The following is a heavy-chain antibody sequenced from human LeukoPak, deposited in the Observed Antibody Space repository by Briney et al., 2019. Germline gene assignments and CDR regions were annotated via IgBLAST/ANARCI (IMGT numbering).Heavy chain of an antibody. J-gene: IGHJ6*02. CDR3: ARDEECLVGATTEYYGMDV. D-gene: IGHD1-26*01. CDR1: GFTVSSNY. V-gene: IGHV3-66*01. CDR2: IYSGGST. Sequence: GGSLRLSCAASGFTVSSNYMSWVRQAPGKGLEWVSVIYSGGSTYYADSVKGRFTISRDNSKNTLYLQMNSLRAEDTAVYYCARDEECLVGATTEYYGMDVWGQGTTVTVSS.